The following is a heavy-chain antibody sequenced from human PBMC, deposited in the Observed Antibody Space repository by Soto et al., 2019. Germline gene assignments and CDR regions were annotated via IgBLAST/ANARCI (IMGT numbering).Heavy chain of an antibody. J-gene: IGHJ4*02. V-gene: IGHV1-69*13. CDR1: GGTFSSYA. Sequence: GASVKVSCKASGGTFSSYAISWVRQAPGQGLEWMGGIIPIFGTANYAQKFQGRVTITADESTSTAYMELSSLRSEDTAVYYCAREDSSGWREFDYWGQGTLVTVSS. CDR3: AREDSSGWREFDY. D-gene: IGHD6-19*01. CDR2: IIPIFGTA.